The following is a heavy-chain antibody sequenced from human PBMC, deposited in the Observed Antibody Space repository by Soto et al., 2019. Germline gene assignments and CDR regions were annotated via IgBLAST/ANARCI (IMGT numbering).Heavy chain of an antibody. CDR1: VFTFSSYA. J-gene: IGHJ4*02. CDR3: AKEMYSGSYSIGY. V-gene: IGHV3-23*01. D-gene: IGHD1-26*01. CDR2: ISGSGGST. Sequence: SWWSLRLSCSASVFTFSSYAMSWFRQAPGKGLEWVSAISGSGGSTYYADSVKGRFTISRDNSKNTLYLQMNSLRAEDTAVYYCAKEMYSGSYSIGYWGQGTLVTVSS.